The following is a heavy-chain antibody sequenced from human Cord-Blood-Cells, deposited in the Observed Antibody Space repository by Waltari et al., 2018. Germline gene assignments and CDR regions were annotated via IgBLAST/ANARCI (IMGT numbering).Heavy chain of an antibody. CDR3: TRKHGDIDY. D-gene: IGHD5-12*01. J-gene: IGHJ4*02. CDR2: ISGDGGST. CDR1: GFTFDAYA. Sequence: EVQLVESGGGVVQPGGSLRLSCAAPGFTFDAYAMHWVRQAPGKGLGWVSLISGDGGSTYYADSVKGRFTISRDNSKNSLYLQMNSLRTEDTALYYCTRKHGDIDYWGQGTLVTVSS. V-gene: IGHV3-43*02.